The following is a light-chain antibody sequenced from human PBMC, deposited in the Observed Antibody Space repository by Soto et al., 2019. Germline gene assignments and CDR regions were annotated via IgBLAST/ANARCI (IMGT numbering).Light chain of an antibody. V-gene: IGKV3-20*01. J-gene: IGKJ2*01. CDR2: GAS. CDR1: QTVSNNF. Sequence: EIVLTQSPDTLSLSPGERVTLSCRASQTVSNNFLAWYQQKTGQGPRLLIYGASTRIPGIPDRFSGSGSGTDFTLSISRLEPEDFAVYYCQQYGSSSYTFSQGTKLEIQ. CDR3: QQYGSSSYT.